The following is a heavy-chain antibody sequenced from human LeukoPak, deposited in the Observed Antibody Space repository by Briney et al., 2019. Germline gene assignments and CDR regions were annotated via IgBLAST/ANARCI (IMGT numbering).Heavy chain of an antibody. CDR1: GFTFSSYT. D-gene: IGHD6-13*01. Sequence: GGSLRLSCAASGFTFSSYTMHWVRQAPGKGLEWVAVISYDGSNKYYADSVKGRFTISRDNSKSTLFLQMNSPSAEDTAVYYYARGIAATNYMDVWGKGTTVTVSS. V-gene: IGHV3-30-3*01. J-gene: IGHJ6*03. CDR3: ARGIAATNYMDV. CDR2: ISYDGSNK.